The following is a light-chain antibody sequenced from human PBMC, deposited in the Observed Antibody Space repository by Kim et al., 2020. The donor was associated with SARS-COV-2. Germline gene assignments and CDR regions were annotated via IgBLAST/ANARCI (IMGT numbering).Light chain of an antibody. V-gene: IGKV1-5*01. Sequence: SASVGDRVTITCRASQSIDRYLAWYQQKPGKAPKLLIYDASNLESGVPSRFSGSRSGTEFTLTISSLQPDDFATYYCQQYSGYSTFGQGTKVDIK. CDR1: QSIDRY. CDR2: DAS. J-gene: IGKJ1*01. CDR3: QQYSGYST.